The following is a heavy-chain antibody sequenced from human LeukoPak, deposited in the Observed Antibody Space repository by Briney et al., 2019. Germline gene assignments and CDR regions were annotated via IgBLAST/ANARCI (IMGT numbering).Heavy chain of an antibody. V-gene: IGHV1-8*01. Sequence: ASVKVSCTASGYTFTSYDINWVRQATGQGLEWMGWMNPSSGNTGYAQKFQGRVTMTRNTSISTAYMELSSLRSEDTAVYYCARMGDYDFWSGTRYYFDYWGQGTLVTVSS. J-gene: IGHJ4*02. CDR2: MNPSSGNT. CDR3: ARMGDYDFWSGTRYYFDY. CDR1: GYTFTSYD. D-gene: IGHD3-3*01.